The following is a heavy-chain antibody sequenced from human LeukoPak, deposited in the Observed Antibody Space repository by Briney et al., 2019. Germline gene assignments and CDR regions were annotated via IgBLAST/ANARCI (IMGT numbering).Heavy chain of an antibody. CDR2: ISGNGVGT. V-gene: IGHV3-23*01. CDR3: AKRNGGNSGAFDY. CDR1: GFTFGSYA. J-gene: IGHJ4*02. D-gene: IGHD4-23*01. Sequence: GGSLRLSCAASGFTFGSYAMSWVRQAPGKGLEWVSLISGNGVGTYYADSVKGRFTISRDNSKNTVYLQMNSLRAEDTAVYYCAKRNGGNSGAFDYWGQGTLVTVSS.